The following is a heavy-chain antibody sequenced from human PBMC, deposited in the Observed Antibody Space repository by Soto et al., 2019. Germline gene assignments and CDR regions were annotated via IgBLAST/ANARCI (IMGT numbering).Heavy chain of an antibody. CDR2: IWYDGSNK. CDR3: ARGSEALRFLEWGVGGPFDP. V-gene: IGHV3-33*01. J-gene: IGHJ5*02. D-gene: IGHD3-3*01. CDR1: GFTFSSYG. Sequence: GGSLRLSCAASGFTFSSYGMHWVRQAPGKGLEWVAVIWYDGSNKYYADSVKGRFTISRANSKNTLYLQMNSLRAEDTAVYYCARGSEALRFLEWGVGGPFDPWGQGTLVTVSS.